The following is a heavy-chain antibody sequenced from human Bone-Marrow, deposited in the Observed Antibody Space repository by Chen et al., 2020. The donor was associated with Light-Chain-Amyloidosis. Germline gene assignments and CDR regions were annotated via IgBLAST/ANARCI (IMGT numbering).Heavy chain of an antibody. CDR2: IGYDGNKT. D-gene: IGHD2-21*02. V-gene: IGHV3-30*18. CDR1: GFTFSYHG. CDR3: AKDQKYGDAAYFYYYGMDV. J-gene: IGHJ6*02. Sequence: VQLVESGGGLVQPGGSLKLSCAASGFTFSYHGMHWVRQAPGKGLEWVAVIGYDGNKTYYADSVKGRFTTSRDNSKNTLYLQMNSLRPEDTAVYYCAKDQKYGDAAYFYYYGMDVWGQGTTVTVSS.